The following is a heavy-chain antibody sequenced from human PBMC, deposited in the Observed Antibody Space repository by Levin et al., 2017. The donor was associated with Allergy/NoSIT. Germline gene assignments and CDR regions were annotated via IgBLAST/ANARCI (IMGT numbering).Heavy chain of an antibody. J-gene: IGHJ4*02. D-gene: IGHD1-26*01. V-gene: IGHV3-48*02. CDR2: IGPSTVDK. Sequence: GGSLRLSCTTSGFTFDYFGMNWVRQTPGRGLEWLSYIGPSTVDKLYADSVRGRFTISRNNAKNSLYLQMNSLRDEDSAVYYCATNSAYRGGYWGRGILVTVSS. CDR3: ATNSAYRGGY. CDR1: GFTFDYFG.